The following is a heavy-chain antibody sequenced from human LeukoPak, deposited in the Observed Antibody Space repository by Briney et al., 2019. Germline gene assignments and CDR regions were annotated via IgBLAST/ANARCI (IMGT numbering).Heavy chain of an antibody. CDR3: TGDPNALDY. Sequence: GGSLRLSCAASGFTFSDYYMSWIRQAPGKGLEWVSYISSSGGTIYFADSVKDRFTISRDNAKNSLYLQMNSLRDEDTAVYYCTGDPNALDYWGQGTLVTVSS. CDR2: ISSSGGTI. J-gene: IGHJ4*02. CDR1: GFTFSDYY. V-gene: IGHV3-11*04.